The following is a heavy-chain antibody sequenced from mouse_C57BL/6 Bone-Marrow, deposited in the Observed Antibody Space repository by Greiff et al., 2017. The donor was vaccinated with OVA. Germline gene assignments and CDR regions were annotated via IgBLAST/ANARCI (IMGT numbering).Heavy chain of an antibody. CDR3: TIYDYDLFDY. CDR2: ISSGGDYI. D-gene: IGHD2-4*01. Sequence: EVMLVESGEGLVKPGGSLKLSCAASGFTFSSYAMSWVRQTPEKWLEWVAYISSGGDYIYYADTVKGRFTISRVNARHTLYLQMSSLKSEDTAVYYCTIYDYDLFDYWGQGTTLTVSS. J-gene: IGHJ2*01. CDR1: GFTFSSYA. V-gene: IGHV5-9-1*02.